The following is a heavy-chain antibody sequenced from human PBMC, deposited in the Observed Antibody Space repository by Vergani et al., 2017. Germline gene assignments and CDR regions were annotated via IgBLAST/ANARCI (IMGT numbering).Heavy chain of an antibody. V-gene: IGHV3-33*01. CDR2: TRYDGIVE. J-gene: IGHJ4*02. CDR3: ARLSYDTTPYLQGGYDC. CDR1: GFTFSSYG. Sequence: QVQLVESGGGVVQPGRSLRLSCAASGFTFSSYGMHWVRQAPGKGLEWVAFTRYDGIVEYYGDSVKGRFTISRDNSKNMLYLQMNSLRAEDTAVYYCARLSYDTTPYLQGGYDCWGQGTLVSVSS. D-gene: IGHD3-22*01.